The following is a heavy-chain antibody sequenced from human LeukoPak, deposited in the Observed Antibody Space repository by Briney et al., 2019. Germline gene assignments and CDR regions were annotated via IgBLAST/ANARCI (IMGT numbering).Heavy chain of an antibody. J-gene: IGHJ4*02. V-gene: IGHV3-7*03. CDR2: IKQDGSEK. CDR3: ASGLELDY. CDR1: GFTFSSYW. Sequence: PGGSLRLSCVASGFTFSSYWMRWVRQAPGKGLEWVANIKQDGSEKNYVDSVKGRFTISRDNAKNSLYLQMNSLRAEDTAVYYCASGLELDYWGQGTLVTVSS.